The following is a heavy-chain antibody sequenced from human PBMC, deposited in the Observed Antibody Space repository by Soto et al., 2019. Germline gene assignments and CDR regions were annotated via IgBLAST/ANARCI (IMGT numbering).Heavy chain of an antibody. J-gene: IGHJ5*02. D-gene: IGHD2-15*01. CDR3: ARDYRYCSGGSCYSFWFDP. Sequence: GSTYYNPSLKSRVTISVDTSKNQFSLKLSSVTAADTAVYYCARDYRYCSGGSCYSFWFDPWSQGTLVTVSS. V-gene: IGHV4-31*02. CDR2: GST.